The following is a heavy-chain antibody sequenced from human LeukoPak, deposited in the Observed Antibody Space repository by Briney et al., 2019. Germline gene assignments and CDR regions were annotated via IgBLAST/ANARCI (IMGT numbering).Heavy chain of an antibody. CDR1: GGTFSSYA. CDR2: ISAYNGNI. D-gene: IGHD3-22*01. CDR3: ARAVYYYDSSGYCWAFDY. V-gene: IGHV1-18*01. Sequence: ASVKVSCKASGGTFSSYAISWVRQAPGQGLEWMGWISAYNGNINYAQKLQGRVTMTTDTSTSTAYMELRSLRSDDTAVYYCARAVYYYDSSGYCWAFDYWGQGTLVTVSS. J-gene: IGHJ4*02.